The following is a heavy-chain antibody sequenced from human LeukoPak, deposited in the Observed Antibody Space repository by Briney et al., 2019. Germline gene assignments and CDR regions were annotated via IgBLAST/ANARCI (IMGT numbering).Heavy chain of an antibody. CDR3: ARVRPYDYVWGSKRRYYFDY. D-gene: IGHD3-16*01. J-gene: IGHJ4*02. CDR2: ITHSGST. V-gene: IGHV4-34*01. Sequence: SETLSLTCAVYGGSFSGYYWSWIRQPPGKGLEWIGEITHSGSTNYNPSLESRVTISLDTSKTQFSLKLTSVTAADTAVYYCARVRPYDYVWGSKRRYYFDYWGQGTLVTVSS. CDR1: GGSFSGYY.